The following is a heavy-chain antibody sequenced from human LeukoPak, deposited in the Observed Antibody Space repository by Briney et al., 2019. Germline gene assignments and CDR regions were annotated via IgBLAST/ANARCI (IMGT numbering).Heavy chain of an antibody. Sequence: ASVKVSCKASGYTFTGYYMHWVRQAPGQGHEWMGRINPNSGGTNYAQKFQGRVTMTRDTSISTAYMELSRLRSDDTAVYYCAREFVGYSGYDYLDYWGQGTLVTVSS. CDR3: AREFVGYSGYDYLDY. V-gene: IGHV1-2*06. D-gene: IGHD5-12*01. J-gene: IGHJ4*02. CDR2: INPNSGGT. CDR1: GYTFTGYY.